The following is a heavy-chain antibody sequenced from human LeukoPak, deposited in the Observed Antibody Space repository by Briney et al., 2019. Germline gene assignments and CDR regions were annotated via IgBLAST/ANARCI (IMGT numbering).Heavy chain of an antibody. J-gene: IGHJ6*03. D-gene: IGHD3-16*01. CDR2: VTATDFST. CDR3: VTYIFGEFRYMDV. CDR1: GFTFSDYY. Sequence: GGSLRLSCAASGFTFSDYYMSWIRQAPGQGPEWVSTVTATDFSTYYADSVKGRFTISRDNSKNTLYLHMNSLRADDTAVYYCVTYIFGEFRYMDVWGRGTTVTVSS. V-gene: IGHV3-23*01.